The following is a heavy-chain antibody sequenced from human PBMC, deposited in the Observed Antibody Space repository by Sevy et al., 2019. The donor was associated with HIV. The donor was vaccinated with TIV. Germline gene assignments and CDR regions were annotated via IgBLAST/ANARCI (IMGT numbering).Heavy chain of an antibody. J-gene: IGHJ6*03. CDR3: ARDXXHLRTIXGYYGXGSYYNPXXYYMDV. CDR1: GGTFSSYA. Sequence: ASVKVSCKASGGTFSSYAISWVRQAPGQGLEWMGGIIPIFGTANYAQKFQGRVTITADKSTSTAYMELSSLRSEDTAVYYCARDXXHLRTIXGYYGXGSYYNPXXYYMDVWGKGTTVTVSS. D-gene: IGHD3-10*01. V-gene: IGHV1-69*06. CDR2: IIPIFGTA.